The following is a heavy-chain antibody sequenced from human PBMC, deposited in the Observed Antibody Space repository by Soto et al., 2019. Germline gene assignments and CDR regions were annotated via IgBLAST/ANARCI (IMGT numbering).Heavy chain of an antibody. Sequence: PSETLSLTCTVSGGSISSGGYYWSWIRQRPGKGLEWIGYIYYSGSTYYNPSLKSRVTISVDRSKNQFSLKLSSVTAADTAVYYCAGRLITMVRGVIMEDYNGMDVWGQGTTVTVSS. CDR1: GGSISSGGYY. V-gene: IGHV4-30-4*08. D-gene: IGHD3-10*01. CDR3: AGRLITMVRGVIMEDYNGMDV. CDR2: IYYSGST. J-gene: IGHJ6*02.